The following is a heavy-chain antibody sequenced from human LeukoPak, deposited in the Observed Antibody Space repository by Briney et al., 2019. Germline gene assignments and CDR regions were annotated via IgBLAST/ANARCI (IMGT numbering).Heavy chain of an antibody. CDR2: IYYSGST. CDR1: GGSISSGGYY. D-gene: IGHD4-23*01. Sequence: PSQTLSLTCTVSGGSISSGGYYWSWIRQHPGKGLEWIGYIYYSGSTYYNPSLKSRVTISVDTSKNQFSLKLSSVTAADTALYHCARGLLGGNDAFDIWGQGTMVTVSS. J-gene: IGHJ3*02. CDR3: ARGLLGGNDAFDI. V-gene: IGHV4-31*03.